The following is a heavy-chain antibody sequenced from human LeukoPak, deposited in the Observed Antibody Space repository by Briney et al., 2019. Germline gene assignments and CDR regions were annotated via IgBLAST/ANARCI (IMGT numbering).Heavy chain of an antibody. CDR2: ISSGGST. D-gene: IGHD3-22*01. J-gene: IGHJ4*02. CDR1: GFTFSNYG. CDR3: AKVRSGYYNFDY. V-gene: IGHV3-23*01. Sequence: PGGSLRLSCAASGFTFSNYGMSWVRQAPGKGLEWVSSISSGGSTYYADSVKGRFTISRDNSKNTLYVQMNSLRGEDTAVYYCAKVRSGYYNFDYWGLGTLVTVSS.